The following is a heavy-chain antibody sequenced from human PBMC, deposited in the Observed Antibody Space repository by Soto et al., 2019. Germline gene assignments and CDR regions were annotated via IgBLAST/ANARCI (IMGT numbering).Heavy chain of an antibody. CDR2: IKQDGSEK. V-gene: IGHV3-7*01. Sequence: GGSLRLSCAASGFTFSSYLMSWVRQAPGKGLEWVANIKQDGSEKYYVDSVKGRFTISRDNAKNSLYLQMNSLRAEDTAVYYCAREGFLEWLSPYGMDVWGQGTPVTVSS. CDR3: AREGFLEWLSPYGMDV. J-gene: IGHJ6*02. D-gene: IGHD3-3*01. CDR1: GFTFSSYL.